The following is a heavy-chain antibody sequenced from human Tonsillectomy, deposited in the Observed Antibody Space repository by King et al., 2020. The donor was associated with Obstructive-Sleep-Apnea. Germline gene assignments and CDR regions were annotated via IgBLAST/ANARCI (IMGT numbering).Heavy chain of an antibody. D-gene: IGHD3-22*01. CDR2: IRYDGSNK. V-gene: IGHV3-30*02. Sequence: VQLVESGGGVVQPGGSLRLSCAASGFTFSSYGMHWVRQAPGKGLEWVAFIRYDGSNKYYADSVKGRFTISRDNSKNTLYLQMNSLRAEDTAVYYCAKDYYDSSGYYSTGTDYWGQGTLVTVSS. J-gene: IGHJ4*02. CDR1: GFTFSSYG. CDR3: AKDYYDSSGYYSTGTDY.